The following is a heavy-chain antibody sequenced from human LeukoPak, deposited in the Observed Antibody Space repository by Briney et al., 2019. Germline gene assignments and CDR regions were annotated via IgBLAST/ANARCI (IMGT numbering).Heavy chain of an antibody. V-gene: IGHV3-53*01. J-gene: IGHJ6*02. Sequence: GSSLRLSCAASGFTVSTNYMSWVRQVSGAGLEFVSLISTGGTTHYADSVNGRFSISSDNSKNTLYLQMTSLKPGDTALYYCVRVLRAAGFLTYYGVDVWGQGTTVTVS. CDR3: VRVLRAAGFLTYYGVDV. D-gene: IGHD6-25*01. CDR1: GFTVSTNY. CDR2: ISTGGTT.